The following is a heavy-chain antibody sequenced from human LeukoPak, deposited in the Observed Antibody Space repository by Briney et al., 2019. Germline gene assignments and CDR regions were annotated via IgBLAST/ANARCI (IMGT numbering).Heavy chain of an antibody. CDR3: AREVEVSTVIAFYDC. Sequence: SQTLSLTCAISGDSVSSNSAALNWIRQSPSRGLEWLGRTYYRSKWYNNYAVSVKSRITINPDTSKNQFSLQLNSVTPEDTAVYYCAREVEVSTVIAFYDCWGQGTLVTVSS. CDR2: TYYRSKWYN. J-gene: IGHJ4*02. CDR1: GDSVSSNSAA. V-gene: IGHV6-1*01. D-gene: IGHD3-22*01.